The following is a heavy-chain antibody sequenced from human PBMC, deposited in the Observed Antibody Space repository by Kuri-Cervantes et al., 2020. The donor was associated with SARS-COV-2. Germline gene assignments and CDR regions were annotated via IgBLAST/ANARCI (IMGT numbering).Heavy chain of an antibody. Sequence: GESLKISCAASGFTVSSNYMSWVRQAPGKGLEWVSVIYSGGSTYYADSVKGRFNIPRDNSKNTLYLQMNSLKTEDTAVYYCTTDLPNPTYPRYYYYYYGMDVWGQGTTVTVSS. J-gene: IGHJ6*02. CDR1: GFTVSSNY. V-gene: IGHV3-53*01. CDR2: IYSGGST. CDR3: TTDLPNPTYPRYYYYYYGMDV. D-gene: IGHD2-2*02.